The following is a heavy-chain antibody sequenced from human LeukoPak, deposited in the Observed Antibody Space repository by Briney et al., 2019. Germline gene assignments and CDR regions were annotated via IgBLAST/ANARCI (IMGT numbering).Heavy chain of an antibody. V-gene: IGHV4-34*01. CDR1: GGSFSGYY. D-gene: IGHD2-2*01. CDR3: ARAAPNVIVVVPAARDFDY. CDR2: INHSGST. J-gene: IGHJ4*02. Sequence: SETLSLTCAVYGGSFSGYYWSWIRHPPGKGLEWIGEINHSGSTNYNPSLKSRVTISVDTSKNQFSLKLSSVTAADTAVYYCARAAPNVIVVVPAARDFDYWGQGTLVTVSS.